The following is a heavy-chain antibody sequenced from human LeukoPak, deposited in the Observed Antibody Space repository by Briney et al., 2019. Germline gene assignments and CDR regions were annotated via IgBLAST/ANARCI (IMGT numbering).Heavy chain of an antibody. V-gene: IGHV3-53*01. J-gene: IGHJ4*02. D-gene: IGHD6-13*01. Sequence: PGGSLRLSCAASGFTVSSNYMSWVRQAPGKGLEWVSVIYSGGSTYYADSVKGRFTISRDNSKNTLYLQMNSLRAEDTAVYYCASLRGAYSSSWYENYWGQGTLVTVSS. CDR1: GFTVSSNY. CDR2: IYSGGST. CDR3: ASLRGAYSSSWYENY.